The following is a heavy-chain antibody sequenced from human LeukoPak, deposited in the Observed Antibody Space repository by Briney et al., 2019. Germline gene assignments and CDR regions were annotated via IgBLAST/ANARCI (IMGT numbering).Heavy chain of an antibody. CDR3: AKEAGGWQWPTRNDY. D-gene: IGHD6-19*01. V-gene: IGHV3-23*01. CDR2: ISGSGGST. Sequence: PGGSLRLSCAASGFTFSSYAMSWVRQAPGKGLEWVSAISGSGGSTYYADSVKGRFTISRGNSKDTLYLQMNSLRAEDTAVYYCAKEAGGWQWPTRNDYWGQGTLVTVSS. J-gene: IGHJ4*02. CDR1: GFTFSSYA.